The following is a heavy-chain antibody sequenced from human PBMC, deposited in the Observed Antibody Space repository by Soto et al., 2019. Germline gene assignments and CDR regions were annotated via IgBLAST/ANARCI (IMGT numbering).Heavy chain of an antibody. CDR3: RRDGGPLYSGSYGEAFAI. J-gene: IGHJ3*02. CDR2: VSAYNGHT. CDR1: GYAFTSYG. V-gene: IGHV1-18*01. Sequence: ASVKVSCKASGYAFTSYGISWVGQAPGHGLEWRGWVSAYNGHTNYAQKLQGRVTMTTDTSRSTAYMELRSLRSDDTAVYYCRRDGGPLYSGSYGEAFAIWGQGTMVT. D-gene: IGHD1-26*01.